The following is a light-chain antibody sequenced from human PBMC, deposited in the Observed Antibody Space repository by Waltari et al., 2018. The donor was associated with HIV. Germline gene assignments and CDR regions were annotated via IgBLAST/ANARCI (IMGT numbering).Light chain of an antibody. J-gene: IGKJ2*01. Sequence: EMVMTQSPATPSVSPGERATLHCTASQSLGSNLAWYQQKPGQAPRLLIYGASTMATGVPVRFSGSGSGTEFTLTISSLQSEDFAVFYCQQYNKWPPYTFGQGTKLEIK. CDR3: QQYNKWPPYT. V-gene: IGKV3-15*01. CDR2: GAS. CDR1: QSLGSN.